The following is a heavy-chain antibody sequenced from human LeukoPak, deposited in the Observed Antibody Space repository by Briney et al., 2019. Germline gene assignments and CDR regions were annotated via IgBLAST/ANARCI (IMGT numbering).Heavy chain of an antibody. CDR3: AKDHAEALNYSDY. Sequence: GGSLRLSCAASGFTFSSYGMHWVRQAPGKGLEWVAVISYDGSNKYYADSVKGRFTISRDNSKNTLYLQMNSLRAEDTAVYYCAKDHAEALNYSDYWGQGTLVTVSS. J-gene: IGHJ4*02. CDR2: ISYDGSNK. CDR1: GFTFSSYG. V-gene: IGHV3-30*18.